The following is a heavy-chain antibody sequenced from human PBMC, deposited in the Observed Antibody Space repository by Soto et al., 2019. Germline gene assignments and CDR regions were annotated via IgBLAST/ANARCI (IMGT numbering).Heavy chain of an antibody. J-gene: IGHJ5*02. CDR1: GDSISSSTYY. D-gene: IGHD2-15*01. V-gene: IGHV4-39*01. Sequence: HLQLQESGPGQVKPSETLSLTCTVSGDSISSSTYYWAWTRQPPGKGLEWIGSINYSGRTYYSPSVKSLITISVDTSKNQFSLKLHSVTATDPAVYYCARLFGCSGGSCYFDPWGQGTLVTVSS. CDR2: INYSGRT. CDR3: ARLFGCSGGSCYFDP.